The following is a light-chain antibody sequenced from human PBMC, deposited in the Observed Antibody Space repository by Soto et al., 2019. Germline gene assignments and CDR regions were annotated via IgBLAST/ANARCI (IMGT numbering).Light chain of an antibody. V-gene: IGKV3D-15*01. J-gene: IGKJ4*01. CDR3: QQYNNWPLT. CDR2: GAS. CDR1: QSVSDN. Sequence: EIVLTQSPATLSLSPGEVATLSCRASQSVSDNFAWYQQKPGQAPRLLIYGASTRATGIPARFSGSGSGTEFTLTISSLQSEDFAVYYCQQYNNWPLTFGGGTKVDI.